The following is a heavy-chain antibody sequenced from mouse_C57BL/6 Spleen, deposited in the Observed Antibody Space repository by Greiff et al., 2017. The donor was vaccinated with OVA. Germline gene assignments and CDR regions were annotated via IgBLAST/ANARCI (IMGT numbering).Heavy chain of an antibody. CDR3: ASSREYYGNYEAY. CDR2: ISSGGSYT. V-gene: IGHV5-6*01. J-gene: IGHJ3*01. D-gene: IGHD2-1*01. CDR1: GFTFSSYG. Sequence: EVQRVESGGDLVKPGGSLKLSCAASGFTFSSYGMSWVRQTPDKRLEWVATISSGGSYTYYPDSVKGRFTISRDNAKNTLYLQMSSLKSEDTAMYYCASSREYYGNYEAYWGQGTLVTVSA.